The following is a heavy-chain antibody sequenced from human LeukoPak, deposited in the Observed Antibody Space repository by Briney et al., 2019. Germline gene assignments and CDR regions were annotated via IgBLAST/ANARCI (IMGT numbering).Heavy chain of an antibody. V-gene: IGHV1-24*01. CDR3: ARYYYDSSGYSHGMDV. CDR2: FDPEDGET. J-gene: IGHJ6*02. D-gene: IGHD3-22*01. CDR1: GYTLTELS. Sequence: ASVKVSCKVSGYTLTELSMHWVRQAPGKGLEWMGGFDPEDGETIYAQKFQGRVNMTEDPSTDTAYMELSSLRSEDTAVYYCARYYYDSSGYSHGMDVWGQGTTVTVSS.